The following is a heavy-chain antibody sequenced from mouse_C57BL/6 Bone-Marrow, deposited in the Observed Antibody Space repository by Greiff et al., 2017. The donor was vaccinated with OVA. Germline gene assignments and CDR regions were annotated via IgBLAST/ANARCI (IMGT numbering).Heavy chain of an antibody. Sequence: EVKVEESGGGLVKPGGSLKLSCAASGFTFSSYAMSWVRQTPEKRLEWVATISDGGSYTYYPDNVKGRFTISRDNAKNNLYLQMSHLKSEDTAMYYCARDLGNYYGSYAMDYWGQGTSVTVSS. CDR2: ISDGGSYT. V-gene: IGHV5-4*01. D-gene: IGHD1-1*01. CDR3: ARDLGNYYGSYAMDY. CDR1: GFTFSSYA. J-gene: IGHJ4*01.